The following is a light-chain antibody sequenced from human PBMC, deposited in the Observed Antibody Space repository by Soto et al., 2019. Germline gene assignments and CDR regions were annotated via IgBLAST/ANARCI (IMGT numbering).Light chain of an antibody. CDR1: QSLLHSNGYNY. CDR2: LGS. V-gene: IGKV2-28*01. J-gene: IGKJ4*01. CDR3: MQALQTPLT. Sequence: DTVMTQSPLSLPVTPGEPASISCRSSQSLLHSNGYNYLDWYLQKPGQSPQLLIYLGSNRASGVPDRFSGSGSGTDFTLKISRVEAEDVGVYYCMQALQTPLTFGGGTKLDIK.